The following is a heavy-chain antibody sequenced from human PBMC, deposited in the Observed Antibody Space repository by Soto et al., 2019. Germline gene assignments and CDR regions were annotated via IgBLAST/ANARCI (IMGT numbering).Heavy chain of an antibody. CDR3: AANYGSESYYNHDY. J-gene: IGHJ4*02. CDR1: GGFISSSSYY. Sequence: PSAALCLTCTVSGGFISSSSYYWVLIRQPPGKGLEWIGSIYYSGSTYYNPSLKSRVTISADTSKNQFSLKLSSVTAADTAVYYWAANYGSESYYNHDYGGQGILVTVS. D-gene: IGHD3-10*01. V-gene: IGHV4-39*01. CDR2: IYYSGST.